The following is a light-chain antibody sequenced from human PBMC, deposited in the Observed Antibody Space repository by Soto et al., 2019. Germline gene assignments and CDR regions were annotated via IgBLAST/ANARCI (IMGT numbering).Light chain of an antibody. J-gene: IGLJ1*01. Sequence: QSALTQPASVSGSPGQSITISCSGTSSDIGSYNHVAWYQQLPGKAPKPMIYQVTIRPSGISNRFSGSKSGNTASLTISGLQAEDEADYYCTSFSSSTSLYVFGTGTKVTVL. V-gene: IGLV2-14*01. CDR3: TSFSSSTSLYV. CDR2: QVT. CDR1: SSDIGSYNH.